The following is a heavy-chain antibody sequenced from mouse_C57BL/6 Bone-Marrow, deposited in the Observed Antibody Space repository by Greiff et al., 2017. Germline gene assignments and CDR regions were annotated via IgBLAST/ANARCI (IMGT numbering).Heavy chain of an antibody. Sequence: QVQLQQSGAELARPGASVKLSCKASGYTFTSYGISWVKQRTGQGLEWIGEIYPRSGNTYSNEKFKGKATLTADRSSSTAYMELRSLTSEDSAVYFCARRGYYLYAMDYWGQGTSVTVSS. CDR2: IYPRSGNT. CDR3: ARRGYYLYAMDY. CDR1: GYTFTSYG. V-gene: IGHV1-81*01. J-gene: IGHJ4*01. D-gene: IGHD1-1*02.